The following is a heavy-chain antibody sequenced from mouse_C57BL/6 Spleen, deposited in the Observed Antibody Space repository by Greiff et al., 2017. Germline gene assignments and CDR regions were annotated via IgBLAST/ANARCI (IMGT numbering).Heavy chain of an antibody. J-gene: IGHJ1*03. CDR2: IDPETGGT. Sequence: VQLQQSGAELVRPGASVTLSCKASGYTFTDYEMHWVKQTPVHGLEWIGAIDPETGGTAYNQKFKGKAILTADKSSSTAYMELRSLTSVGSAVYYCTRGGGSSYVHWYFDVWGTGTTVTGSS. CDR1: GYTFTDYE. D-gene: IGHD1-1*01. V-gene: IGHV1-15*01. CDR3: TRGGGSSYVHWYFDV.